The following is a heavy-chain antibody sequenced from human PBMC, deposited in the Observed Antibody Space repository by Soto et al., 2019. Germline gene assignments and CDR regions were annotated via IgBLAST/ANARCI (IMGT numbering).Heavy chain of an antibody. V-gene: IGHV1-18*01. CDR1: GYTFTSYG. CDR3: ARVVAAVGTWNWFDP. CDR2: ISAYNGNT. J-gene: IGHJ5*02. D-gene: IGHD2-15*01. Sequence: GASVKVSCKASGYTFTSYGISWVRQAPGQGLEWMGWISAYNGNTNYAQKLQGRVTMTTDTSTSTAYMELRSLRSDDTAVYYCARVVAAVGTWNWFDPWGQGTLVTVSS.